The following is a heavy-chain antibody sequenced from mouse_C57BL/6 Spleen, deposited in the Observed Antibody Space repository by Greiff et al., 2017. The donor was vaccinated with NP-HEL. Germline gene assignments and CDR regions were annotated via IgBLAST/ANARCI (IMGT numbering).Heavy chain of an antibody. J-gene: IGHJ2*01. D-gene: IGHD2-4*01. V-gene: IGHV1-52*01. CDR1: GYTFTSYW. CDR2: IDPSDSET. Sequence: QVQLKESGAELVRPGSSVKLSCKASGYTFTSYWMHWVKQRPIQGLEWIGNIDPSDSETHYNQKFKDKATLTVDKSSSTAYMQLSSLTSEDSAVYYCAREDDYDGVLDYWGQGTTLTVSS. CDR3: AREDDYDGVLDY.